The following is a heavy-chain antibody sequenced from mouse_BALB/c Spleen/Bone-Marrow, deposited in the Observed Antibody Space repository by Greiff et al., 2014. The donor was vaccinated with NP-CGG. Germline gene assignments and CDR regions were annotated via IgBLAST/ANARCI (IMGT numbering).Heavy chain of an antibody. CDR3: ARWLLPYGLDY. V-gene: IGHV14-3*02. CDR1: GFNIKDTY. J-gene: IGHJ4*01. Sequence: EVKVEESGAELVKPGASVKLSCTASGFNIKDTYMHWVKQRPEQGLERIGRIDPANGNTKYDPKFQGKATITADTSSNTAYLQLSSLTSEDTAVYYCARWLLPYGLDYWGQGTSVTVSS. D-gene: IGHD2-3*01. CDR2: IDPANGNT.